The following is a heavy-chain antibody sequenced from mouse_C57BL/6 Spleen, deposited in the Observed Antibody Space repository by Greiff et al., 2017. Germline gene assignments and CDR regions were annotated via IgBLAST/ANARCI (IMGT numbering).Heavy chain of an antibody. J-gene: IGHJ4*01. V-gene: IGHV1-15*01. CDR1: GYTFTDYE. Sequence: QVQLQQSGAELVRPGASVTLSCKASGYTFTDYEMHWVKQTPVHGLEWIGAIDPETGGTAYNQKFKGKAILTADKTSSTAYMELRSLTSEDSAVYYCTTITTVVDYAMDYWGQGTSDTVSS. D-gene: IGHD1-1*01. CDR3: TTITTVVDYAMDY. CDR2: IDPETGGT.